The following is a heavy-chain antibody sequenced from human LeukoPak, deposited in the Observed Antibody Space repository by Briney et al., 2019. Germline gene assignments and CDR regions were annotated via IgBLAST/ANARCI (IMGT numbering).Heavy chain of an antibody. J-gene: IGHJ4*02. D-gene: IGHD3-22*01. V-gene: IGHV3-15*01. CDR2: IKSKTDGGTT. Sequence: GGSLRLSCAASGFTFSVAWMSWVRQAPGKGLEWVGRIKSKTDGGTTDYAAPVKGRFTISRDDSKNTLYLQMNSLKTEDTAVYYCTTGPSESYYYDSSGYLSLDYWGQGTLVTVSS. CDR1: GFTFSVAW. CDR3: TTGPSESYYYDSSGYLSLDY.